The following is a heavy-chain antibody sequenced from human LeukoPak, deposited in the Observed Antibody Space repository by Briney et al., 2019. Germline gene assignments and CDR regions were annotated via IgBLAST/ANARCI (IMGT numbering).Heavy chain of an antibody. Sequence: PGGSLRLSCAASGFTFSSYSRNWVRQAPGKGLEWVSSISSSSSYIYYADSVKGRFTISRDNAKNSLYLQMNSLRAEDTAVYYCARGRVPAAALPYYGMDVWGQGTTVTVSS. V-gene: IGHV3-21*01. CDR1: GFTFSSYS. J-gene: IGHJ6*02. D-gene: IGHD2-2*01. CDR2: ISSSSSYI. CDR3: ARGRVPAAALPYYGMDV.